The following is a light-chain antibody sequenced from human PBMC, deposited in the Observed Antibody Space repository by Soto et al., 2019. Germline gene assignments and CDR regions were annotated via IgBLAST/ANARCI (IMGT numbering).Light chain of an antibody. CDR3: RQYNSYQT. V-gene: IGKV1-5*01. J-gene: IGKJ1*01. CDR2: DTS. CDR1: QSISSS. Sequence: DIQMTQSPSTLSASLGDRVNITCRASQSISSSLAWFQQKPGKAPKLLIYDTSSLESGVPSRFSGSGSGTEFTLTISSLQPDDFATYYCRQYNSYQTFGQGTKVDIK.